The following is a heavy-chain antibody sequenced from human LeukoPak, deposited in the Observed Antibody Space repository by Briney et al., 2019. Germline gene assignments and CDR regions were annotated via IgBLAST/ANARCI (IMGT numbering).Heavy chain of an antibody. CDR3: ARVGPGDAFDI. Sequence: PGGSLRLSCAASGFTFDDYAMHWVRQAPGKGLEWVSGISWNSGSIGYADSVKGRFTISRDNAKNSLYLQMNSLRAEDTAVYYCARVGPGDAFDIWGQGTMVTVSS. CDR2: ISWNSGSI. J-gene: IGHJ3*02. V-gene: IGHV3-9*01. CDR1: GFTFDDYA.